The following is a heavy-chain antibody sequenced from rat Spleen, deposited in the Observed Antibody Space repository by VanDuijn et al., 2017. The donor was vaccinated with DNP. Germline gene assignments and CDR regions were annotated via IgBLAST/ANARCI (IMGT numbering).Heavy chain of an antibody. V-gene: IGHV5S10*01. D-gene: IGHD1-11*01. CDR2: FTYDGSRT. Sequence: EVQLVESGGGLVQPGRSLKVSCAASGFTFSDYNMAWVRQAAMKGLAWVATFTYDGSRTYSRDSVKGRFTISRDIAKSTLYLQMDSLRSEDTATYYCTTFEGRNAWGQGTAVTVSS. CDR1: GFTFSDYN. CDR3: TTFEGRNA. J-gene: IGHJ4*01.